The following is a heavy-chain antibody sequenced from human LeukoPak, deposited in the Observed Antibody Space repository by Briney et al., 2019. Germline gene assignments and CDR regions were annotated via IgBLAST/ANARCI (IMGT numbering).Heavy chain of an antibody. Sequence: GASVKVSCKASGGTFSSYAISGVRQAPGQGLEWMGRIIPILGIANYAQKFQGRVTITADKSTSTAYMELSSLRYEDTAVYYCARSSPTVTSPFDYWGQGTLVTVSS. D-gene: IGHD4-17*01. CDR2: IIPILGIA. CDR1: GGTFSSYA. V-gene: IGHV1-69*04. J-gene: IGHJ4*02. CDR3: ARSSPTVTSPFDY.